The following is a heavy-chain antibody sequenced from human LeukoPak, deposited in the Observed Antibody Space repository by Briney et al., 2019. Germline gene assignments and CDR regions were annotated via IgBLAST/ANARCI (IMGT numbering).Heavy chain of an antibody. Sequence: GGSLRLSCAASGFTFSSHGMSWVRQAPGKGLERVSHISDDGGTTYYADSVRGRFTISRDNSKNTLYLQMNSLRADDTAVYYCTLYSYWGQGTLVTVSS. D-gene: IGHD2-21*01. CDR1: GFTFSSHG. CDR3: TLYSY. J-gene: IGHJ4*02. CDR2: ISDDGGTT. V-gene: IGHV3-23*01.